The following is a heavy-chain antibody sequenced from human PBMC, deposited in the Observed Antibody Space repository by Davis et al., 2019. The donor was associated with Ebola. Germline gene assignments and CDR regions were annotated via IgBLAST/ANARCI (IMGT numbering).Heavy chain of an antibody. CDR1: GYTFTSYD. CDR2: INPNSGGT. CDR3: ARDARGGMDV. Sequence: AASVKVSCKASGYTFTSYDINWVRQATGQGLEWMGWINPNSGGTNYAQKFQGWVTMTRDTSISTAYMELSRLRSDDTAVYYCARDARGGMDVWGQGTTVTVSS. V-gene: IGHV1-2*04. J-gene: IGHJ6*02.